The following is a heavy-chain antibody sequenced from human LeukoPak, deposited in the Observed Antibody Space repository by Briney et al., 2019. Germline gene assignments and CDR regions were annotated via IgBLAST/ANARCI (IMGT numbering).Heavy chain of an antibody. CDR2: IYSSGST. V-gene: IGHV4-59*01. CDR1: GGSISGYY. D-gene: IGHD3-10*01. J-gene: IGHJ6*03. Sequence: SETLSLTCTVSGGSISGYYWSWIRQPPGKGLEWIGYIYSSGSTNYNPSLKSRVTMSVDTSKDQFSLKVNSVTAADTAVYYCARVYDSGSQAYFYYMHVWGKGTTVTISS. CDR3: ARVYDSGSQAYFYYMHV.